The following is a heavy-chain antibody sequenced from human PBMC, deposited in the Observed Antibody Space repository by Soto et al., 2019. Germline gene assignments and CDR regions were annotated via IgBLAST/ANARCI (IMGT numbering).Heavy chain of an antibody. CDR2: VSPGDDTV. Sequence: DVQLAESGGGLVQPGGSLRLSCVASGFPYSVYSMDWVRQVPGKGLEWLAYVSPGDDTVHYADSVNGRFFISRDTPRNSVFLQMNSLRHEDTAVYYCVRGSRANCFDLWGPGTVVTVSS. V-gene: IGHV3-48*02. CDR1: GFPYSVYS. CDR3: VRGSRANCFDL. J-gene: IGHJ3*01.